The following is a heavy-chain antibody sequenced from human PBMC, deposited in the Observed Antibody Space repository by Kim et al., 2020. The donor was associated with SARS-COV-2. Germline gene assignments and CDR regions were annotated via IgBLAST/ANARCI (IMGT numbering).Heavy chain of an antibody. V-gene: IGHV4-59*08. Sequence: SDTLSLTCTVSGGSISSYYWSWIRQPPGKGLEWIGYISYSGSTNYNPSLKSRVTISVDTSKNQFSLKLSSVTAADTAVYYCARQGGRYSSLGFWGQGTLVTVSS. CDR3: ARQGGRYSSLGF. CDR1: GGSISSYY. D-gene: IGHD2-15*01. CDR2: ISYSGST. J-gene: IGHJ4*02.